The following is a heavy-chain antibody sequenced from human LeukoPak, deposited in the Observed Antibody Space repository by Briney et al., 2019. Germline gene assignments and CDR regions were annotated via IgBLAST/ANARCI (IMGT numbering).Heavy chain of an antibody. J-gene: IGHJ5*02. CDR2: IYHSGST. Sequence: SETLSLTCTVSGYSISSGYYWGWIRQPPGKGLEWIGSIYHSGSTYYNPSLKSRVTISVDTSKNQFSLKLSSVTAADTAVYYCARGMAAVGGNWFDPWGQGTLVTVSS. D-gene: IGHD6-13*01. CDR3: ARGMAAVGGNWFDP. V-gene: IGHV4-38-2*02. CDR1: GYSISSGYY.